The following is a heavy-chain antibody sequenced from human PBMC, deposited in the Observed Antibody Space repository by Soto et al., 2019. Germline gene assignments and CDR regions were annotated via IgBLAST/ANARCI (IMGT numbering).Heavy chain of an antibody. J-gene: IGHJ6*02. CDR3: ARGKGMEENYYYYGLDI. D-gene: IGHD1-1*01. V-gene: IGHV1-3*01. Sequence: ASVKVSCKASGYTFTTHAMHWVRQAPGQSLEWMGWINGGTGQTKHSQRFQGRANITRDTSASTAYMELSSLRSEDTAVYYCARGKGMEENYYYYGLDIWGQGTTVTV. CDR1: GYTFTTHA. CDR2: INGGTGQT.